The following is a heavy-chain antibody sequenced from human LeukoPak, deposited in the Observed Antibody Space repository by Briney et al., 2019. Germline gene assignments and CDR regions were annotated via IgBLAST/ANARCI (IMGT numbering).Heavy chain of an antibody. CDR1: GFTFSSYA. CDR2: ISYDGSNK. V-gene: IGHV3-30-3*01. Sequence: AGGSLRLSCAASGFTFSSYAMHWVRQAPGKGLEWVAVISYDGSNKYYADSVKGRFTISRDNSKNTLYLQMNSLRAEDTAVYYCARDPTTYSSSWHLDYWGQGTLVTVSS. J-gene: IGHJ4*02. CDR3: ARDPTTYSSSWHLDY. D-gene: IGHD6-13*01.